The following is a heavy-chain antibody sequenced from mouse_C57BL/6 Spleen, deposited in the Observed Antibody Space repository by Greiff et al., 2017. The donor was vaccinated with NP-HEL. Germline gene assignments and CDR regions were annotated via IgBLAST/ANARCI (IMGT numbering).Heavy chain of an antibody. CDR2: IIPGSGGT. V-gene: IGHV1-9*01. J-gene: IGHJ3*01. CDR3: ARRADYDYGRFAY. CDR1: GSPFTGSW. Sequence: PGAELMKPGASGRLSCRATGSPFTGSWMEGVKQRPGECLEWIGGIIPGSGGTNYNEKFKGKATFTADTSSNTAYMQLSSLTTEDSAIYYCARRADYDYGRFAYWGQGTLVTVSA. D-gene: IGHD2-4*01.